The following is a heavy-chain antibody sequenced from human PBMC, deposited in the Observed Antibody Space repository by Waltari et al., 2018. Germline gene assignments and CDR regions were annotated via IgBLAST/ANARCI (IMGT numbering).Heavy chain of an antibody. J-gene: IGHJ2*01. CDR1: EGTFSSYA. D-gene: IGHD3-16*01. Sequence: QVQLVQSGAEVKKPGSSAKVSCKASEGTFSSYAISRGRQAPGQGLEWMGGIIPIFGTANYAQKFQGRVTITADKSTSTAYMELSSLRSEDTAVYYCARGGNSLLWYFDLWGRGTLVTVSS. CDR2: IIPIFGTA. CDR3: ARGGNSLLWYFDL. V-gene: IGHV1-69*14.